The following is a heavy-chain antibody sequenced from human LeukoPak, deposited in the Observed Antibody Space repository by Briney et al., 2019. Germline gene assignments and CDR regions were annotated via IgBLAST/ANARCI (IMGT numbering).Heavy chain of an antibody. Sequence: PGGSLRLSCAASESTFSSYWMSWVRQAPGKGLEWVSAISGSGGSTYYADSVKGRFTISRDNSKNTLYLQMNSLRAEDTAVYYCAKERGYSYGYEMDYWGQGTLVTVSS. J-gene: IGHJ4*02. V-gene: IGHV3-23*01. CDR2: ISGSGGST. D-gene: IGHD5-18*01. CDR1: ESTFSSYW. CDR3: AKERGYSYGYEMDY.